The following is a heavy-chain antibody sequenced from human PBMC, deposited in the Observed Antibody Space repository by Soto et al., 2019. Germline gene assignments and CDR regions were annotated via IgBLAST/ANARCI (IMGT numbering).Heavy chain of an antibody. CDR2: IYYSGST. CDR3: ARHTCRCGYSSGWYQSIMGYYYYGMDV. D-gene: IGHD6-19*01. Sequence: TSETLSLTCTVSGGSISSSSYYWGWIRQPPGKGLEWIGSIYYSGSTYYNPSLKSRVTISVDTSKNQFSLKLSSVTAADTAVYYCARHTCRCGYSSGWYQSIMGYYYYGMDVWGQGTTVTVSS. J-gene: IGHJ6*02. CDR1: GGSISSSSYY. V-gene: IGHV4-39*01.